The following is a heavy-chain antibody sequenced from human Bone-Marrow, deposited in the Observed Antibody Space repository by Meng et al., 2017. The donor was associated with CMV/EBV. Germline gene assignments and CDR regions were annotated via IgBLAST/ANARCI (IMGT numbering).Heavy chain of an antibody. CDR3: ARAPKYYYYAMDV. V-gene: IGHV3-30-3*01. CDR1: GFSVSNYG. J-gene: IGHJ6*02. CDR2: ISNDGSNK. Sequence: GGSLRLSCAASGFSVSNYGLHWVRQAPGKGLEWVAVISNDGSNKYNADSVKGRFTISRDNSKNTLYLQMNSLRPEDTAVYYCARAPKYYYYAMDVWGQGTTVTVSS.